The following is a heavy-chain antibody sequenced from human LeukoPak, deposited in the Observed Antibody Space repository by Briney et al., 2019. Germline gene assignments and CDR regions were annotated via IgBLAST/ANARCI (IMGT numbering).Heavy chain of an antibody. Sequence: GGSLRLSCAVSGFTFSIYWMSWVRQAPGKGLEWVANIKHDGGEKYYVDSVKGRFTISRDNAKNSLYLQMNSLRAEDTAVYYCASGYYDSSGYYGGWGQGTLVTVSS. CDR2: IKHDGGEK. V-gene: IGHV3-7*01. CDR1: GFTFSIYW. D-gene: IGHD3-22*01. CDR3: ASGYYDSSGYYGG. J-gene: IGHJ4*02.